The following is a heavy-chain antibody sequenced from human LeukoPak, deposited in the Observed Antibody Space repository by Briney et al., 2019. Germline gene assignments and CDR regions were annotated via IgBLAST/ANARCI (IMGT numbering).Heavy chain of an antibody. V-gene: IGHV3-21*01. CDR3: ARDPGYLAFDI. D-gene: IGHD3-9*01. CDR1: GLTFSRYS. J-gene: IGHJ3*02. Sequence: GGSLRLSCAASGLTFSRYSMNWVRQAPGKGLEWVSSISSSSTYIYYADSVKGRFTISRDNAKNSLYLQMNSLRAEDTAVYYCARDPGYLAFDIWGQGTTVTASS. CDR2: ISSSSTYI.